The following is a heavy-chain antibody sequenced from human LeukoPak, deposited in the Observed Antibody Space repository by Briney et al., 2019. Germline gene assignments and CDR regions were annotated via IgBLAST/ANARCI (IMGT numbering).Heavy chain of an antibody. CDR1: GDSISSYY. D-gene: IGHD2-2*01. Sequence: NPSETLSLTCTVSGDSISSYYWSWIRQPPGKGLEWIGYIYYSGTTNYNPSLKSRVTISVDTSKNQFSLKLSSVTAADTAVYYCARRRPAHDAFDILGQGTLVTVSS. J-gene: IGHJ3*02. CDR2: IYYSGTT. V-gene: IGHV4-59*01. CDR3: ARRRPAHDAFDI.